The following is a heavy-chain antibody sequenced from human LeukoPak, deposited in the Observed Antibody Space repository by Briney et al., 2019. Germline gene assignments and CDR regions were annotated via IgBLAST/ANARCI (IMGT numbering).Heavy chain of an antibody. CDR1: GGSISGWY. Sequence: PSETLSLTCTVSGGSISGWYWSWIRQPPGKGLEWIGYIYYSGSTNYNPSLKSRVTISVDTSKNQFSLKLSSVTAADTAVYYCARSSYGPEDWGQGTLVTVSS. CDR2: IYYSGST. D-gene: IGHD5-18*01. J-gene: IGHJ4*02. CDR3: ARSSYGPED. V-gene: IGHV4-59*01.